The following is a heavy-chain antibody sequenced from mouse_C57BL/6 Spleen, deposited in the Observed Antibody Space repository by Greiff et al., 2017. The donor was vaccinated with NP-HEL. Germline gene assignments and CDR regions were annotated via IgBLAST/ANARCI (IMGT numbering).Heavy chain of an antibody. D-gene: IGHD2-4*01. J-gene: IGHJ4*01. CDR2: INPNNGGT. V-gene: IGHV1-18*01. CDR3: ARGDYAGYYYAMDY. CDR1: GYTFTDYN. Sequence: EVKLMESGPELVKPGASVKIPCKASGYTFTDYNMDWVKQSHGKSLEWIGDINPNNGGTIYNQKFKGKATLTVDKSSSTAYMELRSLTSEDTAVYYCARGDYAGYYYAMDYWGQGTSVTVSS.